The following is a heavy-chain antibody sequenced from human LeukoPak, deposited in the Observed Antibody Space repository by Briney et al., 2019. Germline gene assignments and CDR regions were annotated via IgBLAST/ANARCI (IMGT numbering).Heavy chain of an antibody. CDR2: ISYDGSNK. CDR1: GFTFSSYD. J-gene: IGHJ4*02. V-gene: IGHV3-30*03. D-gene: IGHD3-16*01. CDR3: ARGPGGWFDY. Sequence: QAGGSLRLSCAASGFTFSSYDMHWVRQAPGEGLEWVTLISYDGSNKYYADSVKGRFTISRDNSKNTLYLQMNSLRAEDTAVYYCARGPGGWFDYWGQGTLVTVSS.